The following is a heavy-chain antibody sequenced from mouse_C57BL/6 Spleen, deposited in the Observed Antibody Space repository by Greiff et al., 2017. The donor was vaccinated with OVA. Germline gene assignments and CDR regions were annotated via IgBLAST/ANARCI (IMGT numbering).Heavy chain of an antibody. D-gene: IGHD1-1*01. CDR3: ARDLYYGSSYYYAMDY. CDR2: ISSGSSTI. V-gene: IGHV5-17*01. CDR1: GFTFSDYG. Sequence: EVQGVESGGGLVKPGGSLKLSCAASGFTFSDYGMHWVRQAPEKGLEWVAYISSGSSTIYYADTVKGRFTISRDNAKNTLFLQMTSLRSEDTAMYYCARDLYYGSSYYYAMDYWGQGTSVTVSS. J-gene: IGHJ4*01.